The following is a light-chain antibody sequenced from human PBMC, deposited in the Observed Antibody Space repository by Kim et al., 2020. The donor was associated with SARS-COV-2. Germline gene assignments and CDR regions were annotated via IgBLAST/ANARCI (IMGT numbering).Light chain of an antibody. Sequence: LVMTQTPLSLSVTPGQPASISCKSSQSLLHRDGKISLYWYLQKPGQPPQLLIYEVSKRFSGVPERFSGSGSGTDFTLKISRVEAEDVGLYYCMQGLQRLYSFGQGTKLEI. CDR3: MQGLQRLYS. V-gene: IGKV2D-29*01. CDR1: QSLLHRDGKIS. CDR2: EVS. J-gene: IGKJ2*03.